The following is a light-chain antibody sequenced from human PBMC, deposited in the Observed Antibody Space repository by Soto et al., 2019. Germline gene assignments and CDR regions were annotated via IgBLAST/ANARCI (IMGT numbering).Light chain of an antibody. CDR2: GAS. J-gene: IGKJ1*01. V-gene: IGKV3-20*01. CDR1: QGIGDT. Sequence: TQSPSTLSVARREAATLSFRASQGIGDTLAWYQQKPGQAPRLLIYGASSRATGIPDRFSGSGSGTDFTLTINRLEPEDFAVYYCQDYGTSSTFGQGTKVDIK. CDR3: QDYGTSST.